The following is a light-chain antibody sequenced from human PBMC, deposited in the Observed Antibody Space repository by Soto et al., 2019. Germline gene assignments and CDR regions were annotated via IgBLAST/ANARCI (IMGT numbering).Light chain of an antibody. J-gene: IGKJ2*01. Sequence: DIQMTQSPSTLSASVGDRVTITFRASQSISSWLAWDQQKPGKAPKLLIYKASSLESGVPSRFSGSGSGTEFTLTISSLQPDDFATYYCQQYNSYSYTFGQGTKLEIK. CDR3: QQYNSYSYT. V-gene: IGKV1-5*03. CDR1: QSISSW. CDR2: KAS.